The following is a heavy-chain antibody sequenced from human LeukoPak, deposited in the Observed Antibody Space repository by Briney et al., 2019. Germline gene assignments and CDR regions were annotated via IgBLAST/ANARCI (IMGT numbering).Heavy chain of an antibody. V-gene: IGHV4-59*08. CDR3: ARRNDYGI. Sequence: SETLSLTCTVSGCTISGDHWNWIRQPPGKGLEWIGYVYSSGNTNYNPSLKSRVTISIDTSKNQFSLKLSSVTAANTAVYYCARRNDYGIWGQGTMVTVSS. CDR2: VYSSGNT. J-gene: IGHJ3*02. CDR1: GCTISGDH.